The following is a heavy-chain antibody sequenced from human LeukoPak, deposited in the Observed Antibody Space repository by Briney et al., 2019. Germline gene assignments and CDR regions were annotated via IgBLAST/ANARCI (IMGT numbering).Heavy chain of an antibody. CDR1: GFTFSSYG. Sequence: GGSLRLSCAASGFTFSSYGMHWVRQAPGKGLEWVAVISYDGSNKYYADSVKGRFTISRDNSKNTLYLQMNSLRAEDTAVYYCAKDPPFRVVIDYPDYWGQGTLVTVSS. CDR3: AKDPPFRVVIDYPDY. D-gene: IGHD3-22*01. J-gene: IGHJ4*02. CDR2: ISYDGSNK. V-gene: IGHV3-30*18.